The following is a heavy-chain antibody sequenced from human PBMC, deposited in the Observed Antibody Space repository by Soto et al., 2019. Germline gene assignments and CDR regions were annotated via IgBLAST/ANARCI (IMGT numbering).Heavy chain of an antibody. V-gene: IGHV3-74*01. J-gene: IGHJ4*02. Sequence: EVQLVESGGGLVQPGGSLRLSCAASGFTLSTYWMHWVRQAPGEGLVWVSRINSDGSSTIYAVSVKGRFTISRENAKNPVYLQMNSLRAEDTAVYYCTRGRENYSYFDYWGQGILVTVSS. CDR3: TRGRENYSYFDY. CDR2: INSDGSST. D-gene: IGHD4-4*01. CDR1: GFTLSTYW.